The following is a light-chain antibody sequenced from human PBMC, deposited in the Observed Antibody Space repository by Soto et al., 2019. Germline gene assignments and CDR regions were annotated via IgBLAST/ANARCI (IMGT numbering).Light chain of an antibody. CDR1: QSVSSY. CDR3: QQSPGTWT. J-gene: IGKJ1*01. Sequence: EIVLTQSPATLSLSPGARATLSCRASQSVSSYLAWYQQKPGQAPRLLIYDASNRATGIPARFIGSGSGTDFTLPISSIEPEDSAVYDCQQSPGTWTFGQGTKVDIK. V-gene: IGKV3-11*01. CDR2: DAS.